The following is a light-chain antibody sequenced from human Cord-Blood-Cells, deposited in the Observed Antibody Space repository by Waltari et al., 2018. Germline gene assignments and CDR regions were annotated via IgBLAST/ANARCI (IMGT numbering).Light chain of an antibody. Sequence: QSALTQPASVSGSPGQSITISCTGTSSDVGGYNYVSWYQQHPGKAPKLMIYDVSNLPSGVSNRFSGSMSGNTASLTISGLQAEDEADYYCSSYTSSSTLVFGTGTKVTVL. J-gene: IGLJ1*01. CDR2: DVS. CDR1: SSDVGGYNY. CDR3: SSYTSSSTLV. V-gene: IGLV2-14*03.